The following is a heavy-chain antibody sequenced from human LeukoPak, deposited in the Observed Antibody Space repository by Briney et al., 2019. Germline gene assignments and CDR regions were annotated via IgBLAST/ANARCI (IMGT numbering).Heavy chain of an antibody. Sequence: GGSLRLSCAASGFTLSSYAMSWVRQAPGKGLEWVSAISGSGGSTYYADSVKGRFTISRDNSKNTLYLQMNSLRAEDTAVYYCAKPPLRSLKGRDWFDPWGQGTLVTVSS. CDR1: GFTLSSYA. CDR3: AKPPLRSLKGRDWFDP. V-gene: IGHV3-23*01. D-gene: IGHD3-3*01. J-gene: IGHJ5*02. CDR2: ISGSGGST.